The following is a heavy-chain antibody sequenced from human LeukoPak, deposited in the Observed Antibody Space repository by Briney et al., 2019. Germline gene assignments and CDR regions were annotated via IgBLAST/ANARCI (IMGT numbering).Heavy chain of an antibody. V-gene: IGHV4-59*01. J-gene: IGHJ4*02. Sequence: KTSETLSLTCTVSGGSISSYYWSWIRQPPGKGLEWIGYIYYSGSTNYNPSLKSRVTISVDTSKNQFSLKLSSVTAADTAVYYCARARAYYYDSSGYYYHESFDYWGQGTLVTVSS. CDR2: IYYSGST. CDR1: GGSISSYY. CDR3: ARARAYYYDSSGYYYHESFDY. D-gene: IGHD3-22*01.